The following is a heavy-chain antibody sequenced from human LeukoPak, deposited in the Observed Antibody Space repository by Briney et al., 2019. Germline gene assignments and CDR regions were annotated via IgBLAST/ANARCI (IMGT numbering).Heavy chain of an antibody. CDR1: GYTFTSYG. Sequence: ASVKVSCKASGYTFTSYGISWVRQAPGQGLEWMGWISAYNGNTNYAQKLQGRVTMTTDTSTSTAYMELRSLRSDDTAVYYCARDPGGWYVDKNYFDYWRQGTLVTVSS. J-gene: IGHJ4*02. D-gene: IGHD6-19*01. CDR3: ARDPGGWYVDKNYFDY. CDR2: ISAYNGNT. V-gene: IGHV1-18*01.